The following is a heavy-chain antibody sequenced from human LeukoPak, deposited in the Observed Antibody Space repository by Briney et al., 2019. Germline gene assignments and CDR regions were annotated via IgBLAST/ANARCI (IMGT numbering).Heavy chain of an antibody. D-gene: IGHD4-11*01. J-gene: IGHJ6*03. CDR3: ARGSNYMDV. CDR1: GFNVSTSY. CDR2: IYSGGNT. V-gene: IGHV3-53*01. Sequence: PGGSLRLSCAASGFNVSTSYMSWVRQFPGKGLEWASVIYSGGNTYHIDSVKGRFTISRDNSKNTLFLQMNSLRAEGTAIYYCARGSNYMDVWGKGTTVTVSS.